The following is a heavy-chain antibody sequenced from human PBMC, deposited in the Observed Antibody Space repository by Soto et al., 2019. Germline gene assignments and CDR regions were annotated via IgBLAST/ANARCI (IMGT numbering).Heavy chain of an antibody. CDR1: GGSITSGGYY. CDR2: IYYGGIT. D-gene: IGHD3-10*01. V-gene: IGHV4-31*03. Sequence: QVQLQESGPGLVKPSQTLSLTCSVSGGSITSGGYYWNWIRQHPGKGLEWIGYIYYGGITYYNPSLKSRITISVDTSKNQFSLKLSSATAADTAMYYCARGILVRGIIGFNWFDPWGQGTLVTVSS. CDR3: ARGILVRGIIGFNWFDP. J-gene: IGHJ5*02.